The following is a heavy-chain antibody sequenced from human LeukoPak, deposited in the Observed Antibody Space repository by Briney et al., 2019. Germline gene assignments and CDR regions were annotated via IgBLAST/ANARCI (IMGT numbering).Heavy chain of an antibody. D-gene: IGHD1-26*01. Sequence: GGSLRLSCAASGFTFSSYAISWVRQAPGKGLEWVSVIRSDGSTNHADSVKGRFTISRDNSKNTLYLQMNNLRAEDTAMYYCAREMYSGMYNDAFDIWGQGTKVTVSS. CDR1: GFTFSSYA. V-gene: IGHV3-23*01. CDR3: AREMYSGMYNDAFDI. CDR2: IRSDGST. J-gene: IGHJ3*02.